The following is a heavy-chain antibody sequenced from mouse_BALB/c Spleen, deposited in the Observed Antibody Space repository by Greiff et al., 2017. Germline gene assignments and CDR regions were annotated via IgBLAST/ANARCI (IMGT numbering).Heavy chain of an antibody. D-gene: IGHD1-1*01. CDR3: ARRVTTVVAPFDY. CDR1: GYSITSDYA. Sequence: EVKVEESGPGLVKPSQSLSLTCTVTGYSITSDYAWNWIRQFPGNKLEWMGYISYSGSTSYNPSLKSRISITRDTSKNQFFLQLNSVTTEDTATYYCARRVTTVVAPFDYWGQGTTLTVSS. V-gene: IGHV3-2*02. J-gene: IGHJ2*01. CDR2: ISYSGST.